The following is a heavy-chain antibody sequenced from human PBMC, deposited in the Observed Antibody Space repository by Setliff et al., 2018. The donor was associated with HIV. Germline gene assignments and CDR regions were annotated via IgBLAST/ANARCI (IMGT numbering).Heavy chain of an antibody. CDR2: INHNGNS. J-gene: IGHJ4*02. Sequence: SETLSLTCAVYGGSFNDYWWTWIRQPPGEGLEWIAEINHNGNSNYNSSLKSRVTISVDTSKNQFTLELRSVTAADTAVYFCARGNWGMLGYWGQGTLVTVSS. CDR1: GGSFNDYW. D-gene: IGHD7-27*01. V-gene: IGHV4-34*01. CDR3: ARGNWGMLGY.